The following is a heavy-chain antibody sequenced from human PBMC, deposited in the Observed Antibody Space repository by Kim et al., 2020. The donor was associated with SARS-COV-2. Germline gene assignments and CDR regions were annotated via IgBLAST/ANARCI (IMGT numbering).Heavy chain of an antibody. J-gene: IGHJ3*02. CDR3: AREMSLEKLAYDAFDI. CDR1: GFTFSSYG. D-gene: IGHD6-13*01. Sequence: GGSLRLSCAASGFTFSSYGMHWVRQAPGKGLEWVAVIWYDGSNKYYADSVKGRFTISRDNSKNTLYLQMNSLRAEDTAVYYCAREMSLEKLAYDAFDIWGQGTMVTVSS. V-gene: IGHV3-33*01. CDR2: IWYDGSNK.